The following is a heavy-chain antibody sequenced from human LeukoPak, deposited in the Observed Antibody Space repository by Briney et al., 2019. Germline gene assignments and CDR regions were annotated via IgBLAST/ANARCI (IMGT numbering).Heavy chain of an antibody. CDR3: ARERRGDDAFDI. V-gene: IGHV3-64*01. CDR2: ISTNGGRT. J-gene: IGHJ3*02. CDR1: GFTFSSYA. Sequence: PGGSLRLSCAASGFTFSSYAMHWVRQAPRKGLEYVSTISTNGGRTYYANSVKGRFTISRDNSKNTVYLQMGSLRAEDMAVYYCARERRGDDAFDIWGQGTMVTVSS. D-gene: IGHD3-16*01.